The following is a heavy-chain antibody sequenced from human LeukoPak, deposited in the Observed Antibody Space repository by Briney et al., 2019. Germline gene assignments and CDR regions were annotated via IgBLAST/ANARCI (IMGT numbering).Heavy chain of an antibody. V-gene: IGHV1-46*01. Sequence: ASVKVSCKASGYTFTSYYMHWVRQAPGQGLEWMGIINPSGGSTSYAQKFQGRVTMTGDTSTSTVYMELSSLRSEDTAVYYCASDMVRGVIITTYYGMDVWGQGTTVTVSS. D-gene: IGHD3-10*01. CDR2: INPSGGST. CDR1: GYTFTSYY. CDR3: ASDMVRGVIITTYYGMDV. J-gene: IGHJ6*02.